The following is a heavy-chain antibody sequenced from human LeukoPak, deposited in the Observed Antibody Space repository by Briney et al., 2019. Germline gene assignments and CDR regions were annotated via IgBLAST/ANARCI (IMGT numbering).Heavy chain of an antibody. CDR3: ATGMGLRYYYYYGMDV. CDR2: ISAYNGNT. Sequence: ASVKVSCKASGYTFTSYGISWVRQAPGQGLEWMGWISAYNGNTNYAQKLQGRVTMTEDTSTDTAYMELSSLRSEDTAVYYCATGMGLRYYYYYGMDVWGQGTTVTVSS. CDR1: GYTFTSYG. J-gene: IGHJ6*02. V-gene: IGHV1-18*01. D-gene: IGHD3-9*01.